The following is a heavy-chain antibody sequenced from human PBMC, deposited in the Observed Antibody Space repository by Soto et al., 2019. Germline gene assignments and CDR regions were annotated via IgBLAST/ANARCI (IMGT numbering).Heavy chain of an antibody. D-gene: IGHD2-2*01. J-gene: IGHJ6*03. CDR3: ARDLRQLLSHNYYYYYLDV. CDR2: IGSSGLSV. V-gene: IGHV3-11*01. CDR1: GFTFSDYQ. Sequence: QVHLVESGGGLVKPGGSLRLSCAASGFTFSDYQMSWIRQAPGKGLEWVSYIGSSGLSVYYEDSVKGRFTSSRDNANNSLYLKMNSLRAEDSAVYYCARDLRQLLSHNYYYYYLDVWGKGTTVSVSS.